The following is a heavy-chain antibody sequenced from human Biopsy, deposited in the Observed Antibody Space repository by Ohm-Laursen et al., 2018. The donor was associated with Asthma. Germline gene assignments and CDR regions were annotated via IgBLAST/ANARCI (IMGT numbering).Heavy chain of an antibody. D-gene: IGHD3-22*01. J-gene: IGHJ4*02. CDR3: ARGDSSNWSHYYFDY. V-gene: IGHV3-53*01. CDR2: IYSGGTS. Sequence: SLRLSCAASGFAVSRGHMFWVRQAPGKGLEWVSVIYSGGTSHTADSVRGRFTISRDYSKNTLYLQMHSLRAEDTVVYYCARGDSSNWSHYYFDYWGQGTLVTVSS. CDR1: GFAVSRGH.